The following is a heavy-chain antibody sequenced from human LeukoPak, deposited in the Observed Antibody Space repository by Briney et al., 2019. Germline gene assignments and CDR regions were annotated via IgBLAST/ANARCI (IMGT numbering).Heavy chain of an antibody. Sequence: SETLSLTCIVSGVSISNSSYYWGWIRQPPGKGLEWLGSIYYSGSTYYNPSLKSRVTISVDTSKNQFSLKLSSVTAADTAVYYCARVIRYGYVVNNWFDPWGQGTLVTVSS. D-gene: IGHD5-12*01. V-gene: IGHV4-39*07. J-gene: IGHJ5*02. CDR3: ARVIRYGYVVNNWFDP. CDR1: GVSISNSSYY. CDR2: IYYSGST.